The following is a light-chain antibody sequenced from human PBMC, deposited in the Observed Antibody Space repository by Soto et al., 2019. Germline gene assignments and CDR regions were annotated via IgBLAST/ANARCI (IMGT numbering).Light chain of an antibody. V-gene: IGLV2-14*01. J-gene: IGLJ3*02. Sequence: QSALTQPASVSGSPGQSITISCTGTSSDVGGYNYVSWYQQHPGKAPKLMIYEVSNRPSGVSNRFSGSKSGNTASLTISGLQAEDEADYYCSSYTSSSNRVFGGGTTLTVL. CDR2: EVS. CDR3: SSYTSSSNRV. CDR1: SSDVGGYNY.